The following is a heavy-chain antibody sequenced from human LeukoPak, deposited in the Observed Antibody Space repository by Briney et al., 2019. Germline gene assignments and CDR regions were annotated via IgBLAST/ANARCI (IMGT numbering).Heavy chain of an antibody. CDR2: INSAGSST. CDR1: GFTFSNAW. J-gene: IGHJ3*02. V-gene: IGHV3-74*01. CDR3: ASFRDSDI. D-gene: IGHD2-21*01. Sequence: GGSLRLSCAASGFTFSNAWMSWVRQAPGQGLVWVSRINSAGSSTVYADPVKGRFTISRDNANNMLYLQMNSLRAEDTAVYYCASFRDSDIWGQGTMVTVSS.